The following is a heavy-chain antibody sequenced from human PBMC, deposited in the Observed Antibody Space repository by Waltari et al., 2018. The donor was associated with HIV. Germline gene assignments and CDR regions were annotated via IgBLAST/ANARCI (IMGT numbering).Heavy chain of an antibody. D-gene: IGHD3-22*01. CDR2: INQSGNK. CDR3: ARGGSYYDNSGHSRYLES. CDR1: GGSFSGYY. V-gene: IGHV4-34*01. J-gene: IGHJ2*01. Sequence: QVQLQQWGAGLLKPSETLSLTCAVYGGSFSGYYWSWIRQSPGKGLNWSGEINQSGNKNDNPSLMSGVTISIDTSKKQVDLKVSSVTAAETAVYYCARGGSYYDNSGHSRYLESWGRGTLVTVSS.